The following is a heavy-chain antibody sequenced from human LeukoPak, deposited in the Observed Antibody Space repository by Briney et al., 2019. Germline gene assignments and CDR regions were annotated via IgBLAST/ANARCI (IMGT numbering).Heavy chain of an antibody. CDR3: AKDGYSSGWSREDGMDV. CDR2: ISGSGGST. D-gene: IGHD6-19*01. J-gene: IGHJ6*02. V-gene: IGHV3-23*01. CDR1: GFTFSSYA. Sequence: PGGSLRLPCAASGFTFSSYAMSWVRQAPGKGLEWVSAISGSGGSTYYADSVKGRFTISRDNSKNTLYLQMNSLRAEDTAVYYCAKDGYSSGWSREDGMDVWGQGTTVTVSS.